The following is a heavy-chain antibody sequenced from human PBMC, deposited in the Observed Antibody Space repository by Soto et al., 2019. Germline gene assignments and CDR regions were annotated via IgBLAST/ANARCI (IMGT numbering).Heavy chain of an antibody. J-gene: IGHJ4*02. V-gene: IGHV3-33*01. D-gene: IGHD2-2*01. Sequence: QVQLVESGGGVVQPGRSLRLSCAASGFTFSSYGMHWVRKAPGKGLEWVAVIWYDGSNKYYADSVKGRFNISRDNSKNTLYMQMNCLRAEDTAVYYCARAPCYGMYYFDYWGQGTLVTFSS. CDR3: ARAPCYGMYYFDY. CDR2: IWYDGSNK. CDR1: GFTFSSYG.